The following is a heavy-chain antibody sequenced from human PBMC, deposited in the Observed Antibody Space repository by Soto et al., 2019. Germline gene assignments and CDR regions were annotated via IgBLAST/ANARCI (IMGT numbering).Heavy chain of an antibody. D-gene: IGHD1-1*01. CDR1: GFIFSDHY. Sequence: EVQLVESGGGLVQPGGSLGLSCAASGFIFSDHYMDWVRQAPGKGLEWVARIRNKANSYATHYAASVKGRFTISRDDSKNSLFLQMPSLKVEDTAVYYCARVRLGMATTRPLYYLGQGTLVTVSS. V-gene: IGHV3-72*01. CDR2: IRNKANSYAT. J-gene: IGHJ4*02. CDR3: ARVRLGMATTRPLYY.